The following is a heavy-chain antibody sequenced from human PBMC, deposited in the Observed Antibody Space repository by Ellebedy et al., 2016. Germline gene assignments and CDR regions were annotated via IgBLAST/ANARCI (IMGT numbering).Heavy chain of an antibody. CDR1: GFTFKTYA. CDR2: LSGSGPKT. V-gene: IGHV3-23*01. Sequence: GESLKISXAASGFTFKTYAMSWVRQAPGEGLEWVSTLSGSGPKTYYADSVQGRFTISRDNSKSTLYLHMNSLRAEDTAVYYCAKHETDGDYYFDLWGRGTLVTVSS. J-gene: IGHJ2*01. D-gene: IGHD2-21*01. CDR3: AKHETDGDYYFDL.